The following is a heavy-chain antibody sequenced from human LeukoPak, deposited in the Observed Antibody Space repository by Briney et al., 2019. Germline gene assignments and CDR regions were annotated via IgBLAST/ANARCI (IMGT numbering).Heavy chain of an antibody. V-gene: IGHV1-18*01. CDR2: ISAYNGNT. D-gene: IGHD3-10*01. CDR1: GYTFTSYG. CDR3: ARDPSRILWFGESDNWFDP. J-gene: IGHJ5*02. Sequence: GASVKVSCKASGYTFTSYGISWVRQAPGQGLEWMGWISAYNGNTNYAQKLQGRVTMTTDTSTNTAYMELRSLGSDDTAVYYCARDPSRILWFGESDNWFDPWGQGTLVTVSS.